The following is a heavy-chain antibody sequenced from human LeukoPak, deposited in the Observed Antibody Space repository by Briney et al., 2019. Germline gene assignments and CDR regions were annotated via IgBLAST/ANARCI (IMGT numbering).Heavy chain of an antibody. V-gene: IGHV1-8*01. J-gene: IGHJ5*02. CDR2: MNPNSGNT. Sequence: ASVKVSCKASGYTFTSYDINWVRQATGQGLEWMGWMNPNSGNTGYAQKFQGRVTMTRNTSIGTAYMELSSLRSEDTAVYYCARVGPTRLWFGSPDWFDPWGQGTLVTVSS. CDR3: ARVGPTRLWFGSPDWFDP. CDR1: GYTFTSYD. D-gene: IGHD3-10*01.